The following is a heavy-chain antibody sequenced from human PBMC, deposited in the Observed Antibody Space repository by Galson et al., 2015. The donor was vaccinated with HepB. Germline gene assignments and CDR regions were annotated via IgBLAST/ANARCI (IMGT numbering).Heavy chain of an antibody. D-gene: IGHD2-2*01. CDR3: AGHESESKTYAADN. CDR1: GGSISSSSYY. V-gene: IGHV4-39*01. CDR2: FYYTGNP. J-gene: IGHJ4*02. Sequence: SETLSLTCPVSGGSISSSSYYWGWLRQPPGKGLEWIGSFYYTGNPHSNPSLKSRVTISGDTSKNQFSLKLNSVTAADTAVYYCAGHESESKTYAADNWGQGTLVTVSS.